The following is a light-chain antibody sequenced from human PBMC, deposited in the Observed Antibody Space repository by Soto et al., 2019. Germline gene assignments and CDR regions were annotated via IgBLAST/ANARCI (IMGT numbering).Light chain of an antibody. J-gene: IGKJ1*01. V-gene: IGKV3-20*01. CDR3: QQSDT. CDR1: QSVSSTY. Sequence: EIVLTQSPGTLSLSPGERATLSCRASQSVSSTYLAWYQQKPGQAPRLLIYGTSSRATGIPDSVSGSGSGTDFTLTISRLEPEDFAVYYCQQSDTFGQGTKVDIK. CDR2: GTS.